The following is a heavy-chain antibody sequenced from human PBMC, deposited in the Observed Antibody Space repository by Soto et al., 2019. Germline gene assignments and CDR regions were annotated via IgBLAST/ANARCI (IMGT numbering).Heavy chain of an antibody. CDR1: GGSISSGGYY. Sequence: QVQLQESGPGLVKPSQNLSLTCTVSGGSISSGGYYWSWIRQHPGKGLEWIGYIDYSGSTYYNPSLKSRVNILVNTSKNQFSLKLSSVTDADKAVYYSARHGIVVVPARPCGWFDAWGQGTLVTVSS. CDR3: ARHGIVVVPARPCGWFDA. CDR2: IDYSGST. D-gene: IGHD2-15*01. V-gene: IGHV4-31*03. J-gene: IGHJ5*02.